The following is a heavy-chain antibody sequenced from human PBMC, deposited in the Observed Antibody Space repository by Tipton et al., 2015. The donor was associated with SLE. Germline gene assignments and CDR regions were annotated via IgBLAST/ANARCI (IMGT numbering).Heavy chain of an antibody. CDR1: GYSFTNYW. V-gene: IGHV5-51*01. D-gene: IGHD7-27*01. J-gene: IGHJ3*02. Sequence: VQLVQSGAEVKKPGESLKISCKGSGYSFTNYWIGWVRHMPGKGLEWIGEINHSGSTNYNPSLKSRVTISVDTSKNQFSLKLSSVTAADTAVYYCAIPGDDAFDIWGQGTMVTVSS. CDR2: INHSGST. CDR3: AIPGDDAFDI.